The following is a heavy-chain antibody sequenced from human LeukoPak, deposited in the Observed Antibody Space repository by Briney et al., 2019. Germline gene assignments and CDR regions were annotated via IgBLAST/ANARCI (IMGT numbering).Heavy chain of an antibody. Sequence: QPGGSLLLSCAASGFTFSSYAMSWVRPAPEKGLEWVSAISGSGGSTYYADSVKGRFTISRDNSKNTLYLQMNSLRAEDTAVYYCAKDLPLWFGELLIDYWGQGTLVTVSS. CDR1: GFTFSSYA. CDR3: AKDLPLWFGELLIDY. V-gene: IGHV3-23*01. J-gene: IGHJ4*02. CDR2: ISGSGGST. D-gene: IGHD3-10*01.